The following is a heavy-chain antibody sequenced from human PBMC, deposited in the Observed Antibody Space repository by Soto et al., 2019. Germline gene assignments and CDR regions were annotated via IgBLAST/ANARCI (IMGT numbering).Heavy chain of an antibody. CDR3: ARDRFLDIGHGAVDY. Sequence: EVQLVESGGGLVQPGGSLRLSCAASGFTFSSYSMNWVRQAPGKGLEWVSYISSSSSTIYYADSVKGRFTISRDNAKNSLYLQMNSLRAEDTAVYYCARDRFLDIGHGAVDYWGKGTLVTLSS. J-gene: IGHJ4*02. D-gene: IGHD1-1*01. CDR1: GFTFSSYS. CDR2: ISSSSSTI. V-gene: IGHV3-48*01.